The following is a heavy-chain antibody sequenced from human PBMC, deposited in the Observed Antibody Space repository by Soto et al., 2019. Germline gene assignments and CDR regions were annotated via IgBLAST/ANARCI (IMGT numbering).Heavy chain of an antibody. CDR3: AKYTSGWYLFPSWFDP. CDR2: ISGSGGST. J-gene: IGHJ5*02. D-gene: IGHD6-19*01. V-gene: IGHV3-23*01. Sequence: PGGSLRLSCAASGFTFSSYAMSWVRQAPGKGLEWVSAISGSGGSTYYADSVKGRFTISRDNSKNTLYLQMNSLRAEDTAVYYCAKYTSGWYLFPSWFDPWGQGTLVTVSS. CDR1: GFTFSSYA.